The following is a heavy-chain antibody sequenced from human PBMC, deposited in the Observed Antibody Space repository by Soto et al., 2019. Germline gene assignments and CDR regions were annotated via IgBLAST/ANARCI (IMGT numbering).Heavy chain of an antibody. J-gene: IGHJ3*02. CDR3: ASTVVDISAFDI. CDR2: IIPIFGTA. V-gene: IGHV1-69*06. CDR1: GGSFSSYA. D-gene: IGHD5-12*01. Sequence: SVKVSCKASGGSFSSYAISWVRQAPGQGLEWMGGIIPIFGTANYAQKFQGRVTITADKSTSTAYMELSSLRSEDTAVYYCASTVVDISAFDIWGQGTMVTVSS.